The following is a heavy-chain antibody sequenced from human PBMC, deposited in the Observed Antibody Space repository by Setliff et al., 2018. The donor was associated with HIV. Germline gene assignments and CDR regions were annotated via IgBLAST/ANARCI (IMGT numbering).Heavy chain of an antibody. D-gene: IGHD7-27*01. Sequence: SETLSLTCTVSGGSISSGSFYWSWIRQPAGKGLEWIGHIYTSGSTDYNPSLKSRVSISVDTSKNQFSLKLSSVTAADTAVYYCARDPHPNGGSEDAFDIWGQGTMVTVSS. CDR2: IYTSGST. V-gene: IGHV4-61*09. CDR1: GGSISSGSFY. CDR3: ARDPHPNGGSEDAFDI. J-gene: IGHJ3*02.